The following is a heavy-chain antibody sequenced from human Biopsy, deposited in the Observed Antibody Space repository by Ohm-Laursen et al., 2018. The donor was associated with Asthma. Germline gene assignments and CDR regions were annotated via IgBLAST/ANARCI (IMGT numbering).Heavy chain of an antibody. CDR3: ARAKSGSFYSPADY. Sequence: SLRLSCTASGYTFSDYGMSWVRQAPGKGLEWVSSVHAGGSLTYYADSVRGRFTISRDNSKNTLYLQMNSLRVEDTAVFYCARAKSGSFYSPADYWGQGTLVTVSS. D-gene: IGHD1-26*01. J-gene: IGHJ4*02. CDR2: VHAGGSLT. CDR1: GYTFSDYG. V-gene: IGHV3-23*01.